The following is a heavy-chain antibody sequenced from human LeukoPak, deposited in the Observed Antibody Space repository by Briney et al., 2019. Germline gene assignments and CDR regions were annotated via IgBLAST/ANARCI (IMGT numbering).Heavy chain of an antibody. CDR2: IRNYELNK. CDR1: GFTFSSYG. D-gene: IGHD3-10*01. Sequence: GGSLRLSCAASGFTFSSYGMHWVRQAPGKGLEWVAFIRNYELNKYYVDSVNGRFTLSRDNSKNTLYLQMNSLRGEDTAVYSCARGETARRGAFDYWGQGTLVTVSS. V-gene: IGHV3-30*02. J-gene: IGHJ4*02. CDR3: ARGETARRGAFDY.